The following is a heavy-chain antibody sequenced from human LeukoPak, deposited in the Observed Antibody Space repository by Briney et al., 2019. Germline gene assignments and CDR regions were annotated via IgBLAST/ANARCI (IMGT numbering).Heavy chain of an antibody. J-gene: IGHJ3*02. CDR1: GASISSGTYY. Sequence: TLSLTCTVSGASISSGTYYWTWIRQPAGKGLEWIGRILISGSPNYNPSLKSRVTISADTSKNQFSLELSSVTAADTAVYYCARDRYCSGGTRYSHDAFDIWGQGTMVTVSS. CDR3: ARDRYCSGGTRYSHDAFDI. CDR2: ILISGSP. D-gene: IGHD2-15*01. V-gene: IGHV4-61*02.